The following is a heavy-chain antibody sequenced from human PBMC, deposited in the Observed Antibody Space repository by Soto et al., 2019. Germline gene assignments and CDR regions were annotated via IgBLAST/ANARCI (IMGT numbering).Heavy chain of an antibody. V-gene: IGHV1-69*13. J-gene: IGHJ5*02. CDR2: IIPIFGTA. Sequence: ASVKVSCKASGGTFSSYAISWVRQAPGQGLEWMGGIIPIFGTANYAQKFQGRVTITADESTSTAYMELSSLRSEDTAVYYCARDACTNGVCYTGYFNWFDPWGQGTLVTVS. CDR3: ARDACTNGVCYTGYFNWFDP. D-gene: IGHD2-8*01. CDR1: GGTFSSYA.